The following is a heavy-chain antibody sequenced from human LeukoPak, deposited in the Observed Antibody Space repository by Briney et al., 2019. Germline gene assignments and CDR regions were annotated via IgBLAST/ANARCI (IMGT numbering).Heavy chain of an antibody. D-gene: IGHD3-10*01. V-gene: IGHV3-53*01. CDR3: TKLKGWYGEGFFDY. J-gene: IGHJ4*02. Sequence: GESLRLSCAASGFAVSTNCMSWVRQAPGKGLEWVSVIYSGGTTFYADSVKGRFTISRDNSNNTLYLQMNSLRADDTAVYYCTKLKGWYGEGFFDYWGQGTLVTVSS. CDR1: GFAVSTNC. CDR2: IYSGGTT.